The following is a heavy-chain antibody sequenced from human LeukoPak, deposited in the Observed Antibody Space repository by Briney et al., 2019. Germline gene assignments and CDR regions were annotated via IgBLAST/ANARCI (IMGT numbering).Heavy chain of an antibody. CDR3: ARERWHCRVNCYSVYYYALDV. J-gene: IGHJ6*02. CDR1: GYTFTNYA. Sequence: ASVKVSCKGSGYTFTNYAVHWVRQAPGQRLEWLGWINPGNGDTKYSQNFQGRVTVTSDTSAATAYVELNSLTSEDTAVYYCARERWHCRVNCYSVYYYALDVRGQGTTVTVSS. D-gene: IGHD2-15*01. CDR2: INPGNGDT. V-gene: IGHV1-3*01.